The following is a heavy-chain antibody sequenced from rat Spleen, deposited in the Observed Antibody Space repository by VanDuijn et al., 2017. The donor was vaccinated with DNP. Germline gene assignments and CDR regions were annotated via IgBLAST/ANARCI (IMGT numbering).Heavy chain of an antibody. D-gene: IGHD1-4*01. CDR2: INTGSGGT. J-gene: IGHJ1*01. V-gene: IGHV1-43*01. Sequence: QVQLQQSGAELAKPGSSVKISCKASGYTFTSYYIGWIKQTTGHGLDYIGYINTGSGGTNYNEKFKGKATLTVDKSSSTAFMQLNSLTPDDSAVYYCARRRLPYWYFDFWGPGTMVTVSS. CDR3: ARRRLPYWYFDF. CDR1: GYTFTSYY.